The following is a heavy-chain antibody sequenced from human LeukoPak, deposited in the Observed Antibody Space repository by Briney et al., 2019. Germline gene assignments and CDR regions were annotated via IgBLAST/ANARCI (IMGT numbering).Heavy chain of an antibody. CDR3: AKDLITMVRGVIGIDY. V-gene: IGHV3-30*18. D-gene: IGHD3-10*01. CDR1: GFTVSSNY. Sequence: PGGSLRLSCAASGFTVSSNYMIWVRQAPGKGLEWVAVISYDGSNKYYADSVKGRFTISRDNSKNTLYLQMNSLRAEDTAVYYCAKDLITMVRGVIGIDYWGQGTLVTVSS. CDR2: ISYDGSNK. J-gene: IGHJ4*02.